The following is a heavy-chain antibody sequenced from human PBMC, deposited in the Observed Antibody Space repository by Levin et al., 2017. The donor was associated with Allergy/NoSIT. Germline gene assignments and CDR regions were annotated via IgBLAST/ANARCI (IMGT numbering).Heavy chain of an antibody. D-gene: IGHD3-22*01. Sequence: GESLKISCAASGFTFSSYDMHWVRQATGKGLEWVSAIGTAGDTYYPGSVKGRFTISRENAKNSLYLQMNSLRAGDTAVYYCARARRLYYDSSGYFYYYYGMDVWGQGTTVTVSS. CDR1: GFTFSSYD. J-gene: IGHJ6*02. CDR2: IGTAGDT. V-gene: IGHV3-13*04. CDR3: ARARRLYYDSSGYFYYYYGMDV.